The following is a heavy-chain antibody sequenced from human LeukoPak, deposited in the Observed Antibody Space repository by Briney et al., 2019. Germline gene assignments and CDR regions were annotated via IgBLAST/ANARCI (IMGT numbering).Heavy chain of an antibody. CDR1: GGTFSSYA. J-gene: IGHJ3*02. V-gene: IGHV1-69*05. D-gene: IGHD3-16*01. CDR2: IIPIFGTA. CDR3: ARVGTWGAFDI. Sequence: SVKVSCKASGGTFSSYAISWVRRAPGQGLEWMGRIIPIFGTANYAQKFQGRVTITTDESTSTAYMELSSLRSEDTAVYYCARVGTWGAFDIWGQGTMVTVSS.